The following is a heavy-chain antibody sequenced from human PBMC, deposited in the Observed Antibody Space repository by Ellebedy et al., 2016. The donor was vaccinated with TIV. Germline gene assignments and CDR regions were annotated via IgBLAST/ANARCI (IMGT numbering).Heavy chain of an antibody. V-gene: IGHV3-7*01. CDR2: IKQDGSET. J-gene: IGHJ4*02. CDR1: GFTFSNYW. D-gene: IGHD6-19*01. CDR3: ARDQWLGRAYYFDS. Sequence: GGSLRLSCAASGFTFSNYWMSWVRQAPGKGLEWVANIKQDGSETYYIDSVKGRFVISRDNAKNSLYLQMNSLSDDDTATYYCARDQWLGRAYYFDSWGQGTLVTVYS.